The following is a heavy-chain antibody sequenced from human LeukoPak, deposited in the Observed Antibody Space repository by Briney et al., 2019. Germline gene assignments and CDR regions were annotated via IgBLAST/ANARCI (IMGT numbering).Heavy chain of an antibody. D-gene: IGHD6-13*01. V-gene: IGHV1-69*13. J-gene: IGHJ3*02. CDR1: GGTFSSYA. CDR3: ARGEQQLVSDDAFDI. CDR2: IIPIFGTA. Sequence: SVKVSRKASGGTFSSYAISWVRQAPGQGLEWMGGIIPIFGTANYAQKFQGRVTITADESTSTAYMELSSLRSEDTAVYYCARGEQQLVSDDAFDIWGQGTMVTVSS.